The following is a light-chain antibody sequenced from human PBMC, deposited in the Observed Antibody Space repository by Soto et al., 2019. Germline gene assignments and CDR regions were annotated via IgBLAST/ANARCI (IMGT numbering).Light chain of an antibody. CDR2: GAS. Sequence: EIVLTQSPGTLSLSPWEGATLSCMASQSINSFLAWYQQRRGQAPRLLIHGASNRATGIPDRFSGSGSGPDFTLTISRLEPEDFAVYYCQQYGGSPRTFGQGTKVDI. V-gene: IGKV3-20*01. CDR3: QQYGGSPRT. J-gene: IGKJ1*01. CDR1: QSINSF.